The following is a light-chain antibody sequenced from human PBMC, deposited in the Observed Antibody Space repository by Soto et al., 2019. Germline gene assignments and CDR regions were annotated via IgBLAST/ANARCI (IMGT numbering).Light chain of an antibody. CDR3: SSYSGTNYHYV. J-gene: IGLJ1*01. CDR2: EVS. Sequence: QSALTQPPSASGPFGQSVTLSCTGTSSDVGGYNYVSWYQQHPGKAPKLMIYEVSERPSGVPDRFSGSKSGNTASLTVSGLQADDEADYYCSSYSGTNYHYVFGTGTKVTVL. CDR1: SSDVGGYNY. V-gene: IGLV2-8*01.